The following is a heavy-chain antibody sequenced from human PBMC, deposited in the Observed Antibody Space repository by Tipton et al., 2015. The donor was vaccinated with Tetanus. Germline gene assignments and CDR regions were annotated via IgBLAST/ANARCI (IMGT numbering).Heavy chain of an antibody. CDR3: ARDRGVRGGYYYYHGMDV. J-gene: IGHJ6*02. V-gene: IGHV4-30-2*01. Sequence: TLSLTCAVSGGSISSGDYSWSWIRQPPGKGLEWIGYIYDSGSTYYNPSLKSRVTISVDTSQKQISLKVNSVTAADTAVYYCARDRGVRGGYYYYHGMDVRGQGTTVTFSS. D-gene: IGHD3-10*01. CDR2: IYDSGST. CDR1: GGSISSGDYS.